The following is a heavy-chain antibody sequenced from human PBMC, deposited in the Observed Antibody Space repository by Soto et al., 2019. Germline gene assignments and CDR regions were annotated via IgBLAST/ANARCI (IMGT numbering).Heavy chain of an antibody. J-gene: IGHJ4*02. V-gene: IGHV1-18*01. CDR3: ARDLAAADY. CDR2: ISANNGNT. D-gene: IGHD6-13*01. CDR1: GYTFTTYG. Sequence: GASVKVSCKASGYTFTTYGIAWVRQAPGQGLEWMGWISANNGNTNYAQKLRGRVTMARDTSTSTVYMDLSSLRSDDTAVYYCARDLAAADYWGQGTLVTVSS.